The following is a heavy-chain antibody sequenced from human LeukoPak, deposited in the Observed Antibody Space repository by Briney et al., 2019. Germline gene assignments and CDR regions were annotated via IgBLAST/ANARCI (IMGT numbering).Heavy chain of an antibody. D-gene: IGHD3-22*01. J-gene: IGHJ4*02. V-gene: IGHV4-31*03. Sequence: SQTLSLTCTVSGCSISSGGYYWSWIRQHPGKGLEWIGYIYYSGSTYYNPSLKSRVTISVDTSKNQFSLKLSSVTAADTAVYYCASRGYYDSSGYYYSFDYWGQGTLATVSS. CDR3: ASRGYYDSSGYYYSFDY. CDR1: GCSISSGGYY. CDR2: IYYSGST.